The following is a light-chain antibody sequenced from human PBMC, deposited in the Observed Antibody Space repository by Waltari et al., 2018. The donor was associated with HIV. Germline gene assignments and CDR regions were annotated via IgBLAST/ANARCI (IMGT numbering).Light chain of an antibody. CDR2: GVS. Sequence: DIQMTQSPSSLSASVGDRVTITCRASQTIYNYLNWYQQIPGKAPKLLIYGVSSLQSGVPSRFSGSGYGTDFNLTISRQQPEDFAVYSCQQSHTIVDTVGQGTKLEI. CDR1: QTIYNY. V-gene: IGKV1-39*01. CDR3: QQSHTIVDT. J-gene: IGKJ2*01.